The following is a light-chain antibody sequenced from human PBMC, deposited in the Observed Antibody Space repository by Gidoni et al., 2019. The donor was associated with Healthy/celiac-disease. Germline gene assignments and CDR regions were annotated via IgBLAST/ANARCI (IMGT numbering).Light chain of an antibody. J-gene: IGKJ2*03. CDR3: QQYNNWPPSMYS. Sequence: IVMTQSPATLSVSPGERATLSCRASQSVSSNVAWYQQKPGQAPRLLIYGASTRATGIPARFSGSGSGTEFTLTISSLQSEDFAVYYCQQYNNWPPSMYSFGQGTKLEIK. CDR2: GAS. CDR1: QSVSSN. V-gene: IGKV3-15*01.